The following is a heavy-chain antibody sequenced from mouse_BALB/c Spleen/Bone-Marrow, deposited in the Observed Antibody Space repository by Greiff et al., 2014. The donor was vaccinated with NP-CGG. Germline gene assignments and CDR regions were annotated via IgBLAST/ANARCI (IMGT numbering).Heavy chain of an antibody. J-gene: IGHJ2*01. D-gene: IGHD2-1*01. V-gene: IGHV1-82*01. CDR1: GYAFSSSW. CDR2: IYPGDGDT. Sequence: VQLQQSGPELVKPGASVKISCKASGYAFSSSWMNWMKQRPGQGHEWIGRIYPGDGDTNYNGKFKGKATLTADKSSSTAYMQLSSLTSVDSAVYFCVRGGNYRFDYWGQGTTLTVSS. CDR3: VRGGNYRFDY.